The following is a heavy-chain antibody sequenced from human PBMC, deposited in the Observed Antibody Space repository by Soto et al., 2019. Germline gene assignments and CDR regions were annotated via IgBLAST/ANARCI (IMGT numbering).Heavy chain of an antibody. J-gene: IGHJ6*02. Sequence: QVQLVQSGAEVKKPGSSVKVSCKASGGTFSTYVISWVRQAPGQGLEWMGRVIPMSGSSNYAQKFQGRVTITADKDTIIAYMEVRSLRSEDTAVYYCARGRPRSGPPFYYYGLDVWGQGTTVIVSS. CDR1: GGTFSTYV. CDR2: VIPMSGSS. D-gene: IGHD1-26*01. CDR3: ARGRPRSGPPFYYYGLDV. V-gene: IGHV1-69*06.